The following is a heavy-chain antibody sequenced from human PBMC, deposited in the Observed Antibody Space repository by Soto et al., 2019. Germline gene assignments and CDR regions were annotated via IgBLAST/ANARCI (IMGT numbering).Heavy chain of an antibody. D-gene: IGHD2-2*01. CDR1: GFMFSNYW. V-gene: IGHV3-7*01. Sequence: GGSLRLSCAASGFMFSNYWMSWVRQAPGKGLEWVAIIKQDGSDKYYVDSVKGRFTISRDNAKNSLYLQMNSLRIEDAAVYYWARDNIRPQLPLKSGFDYWGQGTLVTVSS. CDR2: IKQDGSDK. J-gene: IGHJ4*02. CDR3: ARDNIRPQLPLKSGFDY.